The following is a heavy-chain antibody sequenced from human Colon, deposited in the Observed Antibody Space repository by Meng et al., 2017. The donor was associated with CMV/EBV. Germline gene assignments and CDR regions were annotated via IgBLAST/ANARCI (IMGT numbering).Heavy chain of an antibody. V-gene: IGHV4-39*07. CDR2: IYYSGST. D-gene: IGHD6-13*01. J-gene: IGHJ4*02. CDR1: GSSISSSSYY. CDR3: ARAAAAGEYYFDY. Sequence: QLRLQESVPVLWKPSETLSLTCTVSGSSISSSSYYWGWIRQPPGKGLEWIGSIYYSGSTYYNPSLKSRVTISVDTSKNQFSLKLSSVTAADTAVYYCARAAAAGEYYFDYWGQGTLVTVSS.